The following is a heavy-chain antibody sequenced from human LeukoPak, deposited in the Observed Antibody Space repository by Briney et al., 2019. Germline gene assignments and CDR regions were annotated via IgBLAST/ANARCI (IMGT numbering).Heavy chain of an antibody. D-gene: IGHD2-8*01. CDR3: ARDTVLMAMDV. V-gene: IGHV3-21*01. J-gene: IGHJ6*03. CDR1: GFTFSSYN. Sequence: GGSLRLSCAASGFTFSSYNMNWVRQAPGKGLEWVSSISSGTSYIYYADSVKGRFTISRDNAKNSLYLQMNSLRAEDTAEYYCARDTVLMAMDVWGKGTTVTVSS. CDR2: ISSGTSYI.